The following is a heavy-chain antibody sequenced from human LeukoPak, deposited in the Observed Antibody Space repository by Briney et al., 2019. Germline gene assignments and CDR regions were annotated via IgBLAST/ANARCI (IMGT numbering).Heavy chain of an antibody. J-gene: IGHJ4*02. CDR1: GFSFSSYA. Sequence: PGGSLRLSCAASGFSFSSYAMSWVRQAPGKGLEWVSTIIGSGSSTYYADSVKGRFTISRDNAKNTLYLQMSGLRAEDTAVYYCAKVRGSNWDPFDYWGQGTLVTVSS. CDR2: IIGSGSST. V-gene: IGHV3-23*01. D-gene: IGHD1-1*01. CDR3: AKVRGSNWDPFDY.